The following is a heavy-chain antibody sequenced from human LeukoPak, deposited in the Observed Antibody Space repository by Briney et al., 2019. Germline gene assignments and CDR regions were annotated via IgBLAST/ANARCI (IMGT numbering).Heavy chain of an antibody. CDR3: ARERVEYSYGCDY. CDR2: ISSSGSTI. J-gene: IGHJ4*02. Sequence: GGSLRLSCAASGFTFSDYYMSWIRQAPGKGLERVSYISSSGSTIYYADSVKGRFTISRDNAKNSLYLQMNSLRAEDTAVYYCARERVEYSYGCDYWGQGTLVTVSS. CDR1: GFTFSDYY. D-gene: IGHD5-18*01. V-gene: IGHV3-11*04.